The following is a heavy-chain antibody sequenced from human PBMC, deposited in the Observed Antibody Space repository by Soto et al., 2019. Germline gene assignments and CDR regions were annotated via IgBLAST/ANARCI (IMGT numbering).Heavy chain of an antibody. Sequence: LRLSCAASGFTFSSYSMNWVRQAPGKGLEWVSYISSSSSTIYYADSVKGRFTISRDNAKNSLYLQMNSLRDEDTAVYYCARDFAVGYGSGSYYNDGVYWGQGTLVTVSS. J-gene: IGHJ4*02. D-gene: IGHD3-10*01. CDR1: GFTFSSYS. CDR2: ISSSSSTI. CDR3: ARDFAVGYGSGSYYNDGVY. V-gene: IGHV3-48*02.